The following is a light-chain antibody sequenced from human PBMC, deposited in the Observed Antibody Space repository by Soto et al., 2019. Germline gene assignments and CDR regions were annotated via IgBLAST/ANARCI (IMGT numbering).Light chain of an antibody. CDR2: DTS. J-gene: IGKJ1*01. CDR1: QSVSSD. V-gene: IGKV3-20*01. Sequence: EIVMTQSPATLSVSPGERATLSCRASQSVSSDLVWYQQKAGQAPRLLIYDTSTRATGIPDRFSGSGSGTDFTLTISRLEPEDFAVYYCQQYGSSGTFGQGTKVDIK. CDR3: QQYGSSGT.